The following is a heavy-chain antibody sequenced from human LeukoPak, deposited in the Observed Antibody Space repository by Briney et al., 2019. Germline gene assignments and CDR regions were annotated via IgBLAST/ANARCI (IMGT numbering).Heavy chain of an antibody. V-gene: IGHV3-11*04. Sequence: GGSLRLSCAASGFTFSDYYMSWMRQVPGKGLEWVSYISSSGRTIFYADSVKGRFTVSRDNAKNSLYLQMNSLRAEDTAVYYCVRRYCSSTSCTLDSWGQGTLVTVSS. D-gene: IGHD2-2*01. J-gene: IGHJ4*02. CDR3: VRRYCSSTSCTLDS. CDR2: ISSSGRTI. CDR1: GFTFSDYY.